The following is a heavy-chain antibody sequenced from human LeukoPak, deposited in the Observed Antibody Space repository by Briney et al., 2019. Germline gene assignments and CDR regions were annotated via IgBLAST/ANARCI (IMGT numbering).Heavy chain of an antibody. CDR3: ARLLWWSLYMDV. CDR1: GGSFSGYY. J-gene: IGHJ6*03. CDR2: INHSGSP. Sequence: SETLSLTCAVYGGSFSGYYWSWIRQPPGKGLEWIGEINHSGSPNYNPSLKSRVTISVDTSKNQFSLKLSSVTAADTAVYYCARLLWWSLYMDVWGKGTTVTVSS. V-gene: IGHV4-34*01. D-gene: IGHD2-2*01.